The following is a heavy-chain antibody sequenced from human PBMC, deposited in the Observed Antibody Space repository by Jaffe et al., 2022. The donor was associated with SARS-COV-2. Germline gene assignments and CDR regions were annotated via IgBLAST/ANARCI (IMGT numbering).Heavy chain of an antibody. CDR3: ARDHYGDYVFGGVEFDP. CDR2: INPNSGGT. CDR1: GYTFTGYY. D-gene: IGHD4-17*01. V-gene: IGHV1-2*02. Sequence: QVQLVQSGAEVKKPGASVKVSCKASGYTFTGYYMHWVRQAPGQGLEWMGWINPNSGGTNYAQKFQGRVTMTRDTSISTAYMELSRLRSDDTAVYYCARDHYGDYVFGGVEFDPWGQGTLVTVSS. J-gene: IGHJ5*02.